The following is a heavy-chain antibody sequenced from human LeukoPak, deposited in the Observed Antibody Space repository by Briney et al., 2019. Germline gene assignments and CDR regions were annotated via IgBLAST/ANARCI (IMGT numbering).Heavy chain of an antibody. D-gene: IGHD3-10*02. V-gene: IGHV4-39*01. CDR2: IFYSGST. CDR3: ARHPLKAYVSDWFDP. CDR1: GGSISSRSYY. Sequence: KPSETLSLTCTVSGGSISSRSYYWGWLRQPPGKGLEWIASIFYSGSTYHNPSLKSRVTISVDTSKSQFSLKLSSVTAADTAVYFCARHPLKAYVSDWFDPWGQGTLVTLSS. J-gene: IGHJ5*02.